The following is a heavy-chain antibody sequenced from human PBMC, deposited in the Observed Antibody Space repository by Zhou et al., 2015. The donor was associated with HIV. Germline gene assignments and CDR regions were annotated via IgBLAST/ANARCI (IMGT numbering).Heavy chain of an antibody. J-gene: IGHJ5*02. D-gene: IGHD3-10*01. CDR3: ARDMSPLLLWFREPRMWFDP. Sequence: QVQLVQSGSELKKPGASVKVSCKASGYTFTSYAMNWVRQAPGQGLEWMGWINTNTGNPTYAQGFTGRFVFSLDTSVSTAYLQISSLKAEDTAVYYCARDMSPLLLWFREPRMWFDPWGQGTLVTVSS. CDR1: GYTFTSYA. CDR2: INTNTGNP. V-gene: IGHV7-4-1*02.